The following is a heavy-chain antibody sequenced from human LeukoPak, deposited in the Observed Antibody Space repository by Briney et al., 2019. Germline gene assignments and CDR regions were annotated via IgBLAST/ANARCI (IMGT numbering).Heavy chain of an antibody. V-gene: IGHV3-23*01. CDR2: ISGSGGST. J-gene: IGHJ4*02. D-gene: IGHD5-18*01. CDR1: GFTFSSYS. Sequence: PGGSLRLSCAASGFTFSSYSMNWVRQAPGKGLEWVSAISGSGGSTYYADSVKGRFTISRDNSKNTLYLQMNSLRAEDTAVYYCAKVVDTAMVTRSYYFDYWGQGTLVTVSS. CDR3: AKVVDTAMVTRSYYFDY.